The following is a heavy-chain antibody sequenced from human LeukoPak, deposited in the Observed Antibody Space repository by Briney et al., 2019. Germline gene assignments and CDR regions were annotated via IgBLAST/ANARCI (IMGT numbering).Heavy chain of an antibody. CDR2: ISGSASNT. V-gene: IGHV3-23*01. Sequence: GGSLRLSCAVSGFTFSNYVMNWVRQAPGKGLEWVSAISGSASNTYYADSVKGRFTISRDNSKNSLYLQMNSLRAEDTAVYYCAKVAAAGPPYNWFDPWGQGTLVTVSS. J-gene: IGHJ5*02. CDR1: GFTFSNYV. D-gene: IGHD6-13*01. CDR3: AKVAAAGPPYNWFDP.